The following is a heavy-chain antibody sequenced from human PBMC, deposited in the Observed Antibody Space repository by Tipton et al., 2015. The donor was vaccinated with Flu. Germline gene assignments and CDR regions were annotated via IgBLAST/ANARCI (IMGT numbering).Heavy chain of an antibody. J-gene: IGHJ4*02. Sequence: QVQLVQSGAEVKKPGASVKVSCKASGYTFTSYGISWVRQAPGQGLEWMGWISAYNGNTNYAQKLQGRVTMTTDTSTSTAYMELRSLRSDDTAVYYCARDRLDQYYDFWSGYYSLGGEYFDYWGQGTLVTVSS. D-gene: IGHD3-3*01. CDR3: ARDRLDQYYDFWSGYYSLGGEYFDY. V-gene: IGHV1-18*01. CDR1: GYTFTSYG. CDR2: ISAYNGNT.